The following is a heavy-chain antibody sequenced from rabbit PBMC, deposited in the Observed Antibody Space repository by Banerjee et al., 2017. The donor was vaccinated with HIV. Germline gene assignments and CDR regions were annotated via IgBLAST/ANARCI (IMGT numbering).Heavy chain of an antibody. Sequence: QEQLEESGGGLVTPGGTLTLPCTASGSAISSTSISWVRQAPGKGLEWIACINTSSGSTYYASWVNGRFTISKTSSTTVTLQMTSLTAADTATYFCARDLAGVIGWNFNLWGPGTLSPS. D-gene: IGHD4-1*01. CDR1: GSAISSTS. J-gene: IGHJ4*01. CDR3: ARDLAGVIGWNFNL. V-gene: IGHV1S45*01. CDR2: INTSSGST.